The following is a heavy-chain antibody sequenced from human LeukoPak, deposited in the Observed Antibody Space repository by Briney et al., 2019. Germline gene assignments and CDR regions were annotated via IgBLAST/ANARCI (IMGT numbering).Heavy chain of an antibody. V-gene: IGHV3-23*01. J-gene: IGHJ4*02. CDR1: GFTFSSYA. D-gene: IGHD3-22*01. Sequence: GGSLRLSCAASGFTFSSYAMSWVCQAPGKGLEWVSAISGSGGSTYYADSVKGRFTISRDNSKNTLYLQMNSLRAEDTAVYYCAKAGAIVVVIVDFDYWGQGTLVTVSS. CDR2: ISGSGGST. CDR3: AKAGAIVVVIVDFDY.